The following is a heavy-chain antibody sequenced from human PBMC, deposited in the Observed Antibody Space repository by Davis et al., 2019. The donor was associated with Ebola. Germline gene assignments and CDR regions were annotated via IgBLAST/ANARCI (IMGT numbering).Heavy chain of an antibody. J-gene: IGHJ4*02. CDR2: LY. D-gene: IGHD6-13*01. CDR1: GFTVIRNY. Sequence: GGSLRLSCAASGFTVIRNYMSWVRQAPGKGLEWVSLLYYADSVKGRFTISRDNSKKTLHLQMNSLRDEDTAVYYCARSRPTAAGTRDFDYWGQGTLVTVSS. CDR3: ARSRPTAAGTRDFDY. V-gene: IGHV3-53*01.